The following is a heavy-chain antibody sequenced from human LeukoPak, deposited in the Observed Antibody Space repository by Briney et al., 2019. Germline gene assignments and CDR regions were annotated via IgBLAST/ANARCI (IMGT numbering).Heavy chain of an antibody. CDR1: GFTFSSYN. Sequence: GGSLRLSCAASGFTFSSYNMNWVRQAPGKGLEWVSSISGDSGYISYADSVRGRFTISGDNAMNSLYLQMNSLRVEDTAVYYCARIGSSWSFDYWGQGTRVTVSS. V-gene: IGHV3-21*01. D-gene: IGHD6-13*01. CDR3: ARIGSSWSFDY. J-gene: IGHJ4*02. CDR2: ISGDSGYI.